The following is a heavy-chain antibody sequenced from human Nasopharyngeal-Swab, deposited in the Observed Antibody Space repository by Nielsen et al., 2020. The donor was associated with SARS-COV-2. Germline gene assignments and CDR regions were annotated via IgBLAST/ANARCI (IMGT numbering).Heavy chain of an antibody. J-gene: IGHJ4*02. CDR2: ISSSSSYI. Sequence: GGSLRLSCAASGFTFSSYSMNWVRQAPGKGLEWVSSISSSSSYIYYADSVKGRFTISRDNAKNSLYLQMNSLRAEDTAVYYCAKDQILDSSSLDYWGQGTLVTVSS. V-gene: IGHV3-21*01. CDR1: GFTFSSYS. CDR3: AKDQILDSSSLDY. D-gene: IGHD6-13*01.